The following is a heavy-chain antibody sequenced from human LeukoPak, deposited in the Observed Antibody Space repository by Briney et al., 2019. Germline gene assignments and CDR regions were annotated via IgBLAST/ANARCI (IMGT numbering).Heavy chain of an antibody. CDR2: ISSSSSYI. V-gene: IGHV3-21*01. Sequence: GGSLRLSCAASGFTFSSYSMNWVRQAPGKGLEWVSSISSSSSYIYYADSVKGRFTISRDNAKNSLYLQMNSLRAEDTAVYYCATVRNYYGSGSYWGDYWGQGTLVTVSS. CDR1: GFTFSSYS. CDR3: ATVRNYYGSGSYWGDY. J-gene: IGHJ4*02. D-gene: IGHD3-10*01.